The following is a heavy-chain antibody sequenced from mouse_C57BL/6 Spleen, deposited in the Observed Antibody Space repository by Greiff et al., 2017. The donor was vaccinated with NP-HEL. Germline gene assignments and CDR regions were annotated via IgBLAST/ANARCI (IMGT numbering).Heavy chain of an antibody. Sequence: EVQGVESGPELVKPGASVKISCKASGYSFTDYNMNWVKQSNGKSLEWIGVINPNYGTTSYNQKFKGKATLTVDQSSSTAYMQLNSLTSEDSAVYYCAREGAYDYDGYYFDYWGQGTTLTVSS. V-gene: IGHV1-39*01. CDR3: AREGAYDYDGYYFDY. CDR1: GYSFTDYN. J-gene: IGHJ2*01. D-gene: IGHD2-4*01. CDR2: INPNYGTT.